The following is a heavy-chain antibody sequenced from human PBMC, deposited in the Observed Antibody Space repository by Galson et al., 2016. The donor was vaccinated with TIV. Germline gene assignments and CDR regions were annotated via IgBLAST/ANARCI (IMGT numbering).Heavy chain of an antibody. CDR2: IYWDDDT. V-gene: IGHV2-5*02. CDR3: AHREVMITNAFDV. CDR1: GFSVASSGVG. J-gene: IGHJ3*01. D-gene: IGHD3-16*01. Sequence: PALVKPTQTLTLTCTFSGFSVASSGVGVAWIRQPPGKALEWLALIYWDDDTRYSPSLKNRLSITKDTPKNQVVLTMTNMDPADTATYFCAHREVMITNAFDVWGQGTMVTVSS.